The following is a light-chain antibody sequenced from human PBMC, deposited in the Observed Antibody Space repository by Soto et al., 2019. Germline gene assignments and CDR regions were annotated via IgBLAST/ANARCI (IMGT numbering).Light chain of an antibody. V-gene: IGLV1-44*01. J-gene: IGLJ1*01. CDR2: SNN. CDR3: QSYDTSLSGYV. CDR1: SSNIGSNI. Sequence: QSVLTQPPSASGTPGQRVTISCSGSSSNIGSNIVNWYQQLPGTAPKLLIYSNNQRPSGVPDRFSGSKSGTSASLAISGLQSEDEADYYCQSYDTSLSGYVFGPGTKLTVL.